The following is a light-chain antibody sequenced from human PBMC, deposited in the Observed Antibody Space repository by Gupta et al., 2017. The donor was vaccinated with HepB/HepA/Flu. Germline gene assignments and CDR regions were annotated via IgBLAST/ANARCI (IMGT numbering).Light chain of an antibody. J-gene: IGKJ4*01. CDR1: QSVSSSY. V-gene: IGKV3-20*01. Sequence: EIVLTQSPGTLSLSPGERATLSCRASQSVSSSYLAWYQQKPGQAPRLLIFGASIRATGIPDRFSGSGSETDFTLTISRLEPEDFAVDYCHQYGSALLSCGGGTKLEIK. CDR3: HQYGSALLS. CDR2: GAS.